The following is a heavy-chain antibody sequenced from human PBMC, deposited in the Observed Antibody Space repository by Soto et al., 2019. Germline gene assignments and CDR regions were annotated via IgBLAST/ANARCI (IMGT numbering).Heavy chain of an antibody. CDR1: GYSFSTGAYC. V-gene: IGHV4-31*03. J-gene: IGHJ4*02. CDR3: ARKVRSAAPQAGFDH. D-gene: IGHD3-10*01. CDR2: IFYSGNT. Sequence: LCLTCTVSGYSFSTGAYCWIWLRQRPVKGLEWIGHIFYSGNTHYSPSLESRVTISVDKSKNKFSMKLTSVTVADTAIYYCARKVRSAAPQAGFDHWGQGTLVTVSS.